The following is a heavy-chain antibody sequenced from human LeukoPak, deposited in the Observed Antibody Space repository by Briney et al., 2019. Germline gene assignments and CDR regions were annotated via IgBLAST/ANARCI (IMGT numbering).Heavy chain of an antibody. J-gene: IGHJ4*02. D-gene: IGHD3-22*01. CDR1: GGSISSGDYY. Sequence: DPSETLSLTCSVSGGSISSGDYYWGWIRQPPGKGLEWIGSIYYSGSTFYNPSLKSRLTISVDTSKNQFSLKLSSVTAADTAVYYCARRDNYYDSSGYFDYWGQGTLVTVSS. CDR2: IYYSGST. CDR3: ARRDNYYDSSGYFDY. V-gene: IGHV4-39*01.